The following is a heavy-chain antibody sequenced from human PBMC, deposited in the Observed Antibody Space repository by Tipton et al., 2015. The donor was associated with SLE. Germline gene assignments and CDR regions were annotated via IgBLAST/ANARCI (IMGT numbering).Heavy chain of an antibody. D-gene: IGHD1-26*01. V-gene: IGHV4-61*02. CDR2: IFTSGSP. CDR3: ARDGIVGATTPYYFDY. CDR1: GGSISSGSYY. Sequence: TLSLTCTVSGGSISSGSYYWSWIWQPAGKGLEWIGSIFTSGSPNYNPSLKSRVTMSVDTSKHQFSLKLSSVAAADTAVYYCARDGIVGATTPYYFDYWGQGTLVTVSS. J-gene: IGHJ4*02.